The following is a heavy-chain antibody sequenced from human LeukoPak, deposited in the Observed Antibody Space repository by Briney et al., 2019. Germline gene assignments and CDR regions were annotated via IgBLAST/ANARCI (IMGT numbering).Heavy chain of an antibody. D-gene: IGHD1-14*01. CDR1: GGTFDNYT. Sequence: SVKVSCKTSGGTFDNYTISWVRQAPGQGPEWVGTIILILDIANYAQKFQGRVAITADTSTSTAYMELTNLGSEDTAVYFCAREPEGLTTESHWGQGTLVTVSS. CDR2: IILILDIA. CDR3: AREPEGLTTESH. V-gene: IGHV1-69*04. J-gene: IGHJ4*02.